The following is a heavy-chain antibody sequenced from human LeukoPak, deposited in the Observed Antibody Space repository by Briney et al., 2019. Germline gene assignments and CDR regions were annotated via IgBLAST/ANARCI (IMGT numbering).Heavy chain of an antibody. CDR2: ISSSSSYI. V-gene: IGHV3-21*01. J-gene: IGHJ4*02. CDR1: GFTFSSYS. CDR3: ASEVEYSSSWYPARAGFDY. Sequence: GGSLRLSCAASGFTFSSYSMNWVRQAPGKGLEWVSSISSSSSYIYYADSVKGRFTISRDNAKNSLYLQMNSLRAEDTAVYYCASEVEYSSSWYPARAGFDYWGQGTLVTVSS. D-gene: IGHD6-13*01.